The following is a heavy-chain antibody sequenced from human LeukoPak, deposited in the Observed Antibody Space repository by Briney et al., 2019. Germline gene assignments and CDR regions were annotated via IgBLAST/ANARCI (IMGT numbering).Heavy chain of an antibody. Sequence: KIGESLKISCKGSGYSFTSYWIGWVRQMPGKGLEGMGIIYPGDSDTRYSPSFQGQVTISADKPISTAYLQWSSLKASDTAMYYCARLLTPDQLLCIYWGQGTLVTVSS. V-gene: IGHV5-51*01. CDR2: IYPGDSDT. CDR1: GYSFTSYW. CDR3: ARLLTPDQLLCIY. J-gene: IGHJ4*02. D-gene: IGHD2-2*01.